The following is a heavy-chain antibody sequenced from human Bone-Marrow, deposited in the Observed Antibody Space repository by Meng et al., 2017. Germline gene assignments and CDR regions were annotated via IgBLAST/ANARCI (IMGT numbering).Heavy chain of an antibody. D-gene: IGHD6-19*01. CDR2: IYPGDSDT. J-gene: IGHJ4*02. CDR3: ARVMASAGWIDY. CDR1: GYSFATYW. V-gene: IGHV5-51*01. Sequence: GESLKISCQTSGYSFATYWIGWVRHMPGKGLERIGIIYPGDSDTRYTPSFPGQVTISADKSISTAYLQLNSLKASDNAIYFCARVMASAGWIDYWGQGTPVTVSS.